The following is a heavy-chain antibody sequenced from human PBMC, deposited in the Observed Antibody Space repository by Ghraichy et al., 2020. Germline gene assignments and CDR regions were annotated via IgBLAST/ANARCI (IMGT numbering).Heavy chain of an antibody. D-gene: IGHD1-26*01. CDR3: TNVGSY. Sequence: GGSLRLSCAASGFTFSNYAMSWVRQTPGKGLEWVSVITSGGTTTYYADSVNGRFTISRDNSKNTLYLQMNSLRAEDTAVYYCTNVGSYWGQGTLVSVSS. CDR2: ITSGGTTT. V-gene: IGHV3-23*01. CDR1: GFTFSNYA. J-gene: IGHJ4*02.